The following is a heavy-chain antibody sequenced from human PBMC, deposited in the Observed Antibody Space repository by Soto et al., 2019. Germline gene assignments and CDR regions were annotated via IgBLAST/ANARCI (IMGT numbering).Heavy chain of an antibody. D-gene: IGHD4-17*01. J-gene: IGHJ4*02. CDR2: ISRSSSTI. CDR1: GVSFSTCS. V-gene: IGHV3-48*01. Sequence: EVQLVESGGGLVQPGGSLRLSCAASGVSFSTCSMNWVRQAPGKGLEWVSYISRSSSTIYYIDSVKGRFTISRDNAKNSLYLQMNSLRAEDTALYYCARDDYGDYPPNYFYSWGQGTLGTVAS. CDR3: ARDDYGDYPPNYFYS.